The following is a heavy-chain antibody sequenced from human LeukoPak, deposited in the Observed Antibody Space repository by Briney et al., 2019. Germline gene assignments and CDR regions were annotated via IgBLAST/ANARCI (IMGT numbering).Heavy chain of an antibody. D-gene: IGHD3-10*01. CDR1: GGSISSGGYY. J-gene: IGHJ5*02. Sequence: PSQTLSLTCTVSGGSISSGGYYWSWIRQHPGEGLEWIGYIYYSGSTYYNPSLKSRVTISVDTSKNQFSLKLSSVTAADTAVYYCARGMVRGDEVWFDPWGQGTLVTVSS. CDR3: ARGMVRGDEVWFDP. V-gene: IGHV4-31*03. CDR2: IYYSGST.